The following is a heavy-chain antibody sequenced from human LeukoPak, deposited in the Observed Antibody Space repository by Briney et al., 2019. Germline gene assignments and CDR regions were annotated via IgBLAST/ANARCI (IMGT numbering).Heavy chain of an antibody. J-gene: IGHJ5*02. CDR2: ISSSSSYI. D-gene: IGHD3-3*01. V-gene: IGHV3-21*01. Sequence: GGSLRLSCAASGFTFSSYSTNWVRQAPGKGLEWVSSISSSSSYIYYADSVKGRFTISRDNAKNSLYLQMNSLRAEDTAVYYCARDNDFWRGSHGWFDPWGQGTLVTVSS. CDR3: ARDNDFWRGSHGWFDP. CDR1: GFTFSSYS.